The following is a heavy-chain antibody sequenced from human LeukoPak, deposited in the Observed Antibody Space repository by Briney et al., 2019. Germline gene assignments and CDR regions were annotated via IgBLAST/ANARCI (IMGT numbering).Heavy chain of an antibody. Sequence: GGSLRLSCAASGFTFSSYAMSWVRQAPGKGLEWVSAISGSGGSTYYADSVKGRFTISRDNSKNTLYLQMNSLRAEDTAVYYCAKDPIAVAGYTEYFQHWGQGTLVTVSS. CDR1: GFTFSSYA. J-gene: IGHJ1*01. CDR2: ISGSGGST. V-gene: IGHV3-23*01. CDR3: AKDPIAVAGYTEYFQH. D-gene: IGHD6-19*01.